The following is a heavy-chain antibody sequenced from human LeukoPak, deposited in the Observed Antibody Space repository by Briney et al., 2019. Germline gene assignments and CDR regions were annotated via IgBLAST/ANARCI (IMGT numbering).Heavy chain of an antibody. D-gene: IGHD3/OR15-3a*01. CDR2: ISYTGST. CDR3: ARGAFWTAYQYSSDY. J-gene: IGHJ4*02. V-gene: IGHV4-59*13. CDR1: GGSIISYY. Sequence: SETLSLTCTVSGGSIISYYWGWFRQPPGKGLEWIGYISYTGSTDYNPSLTSRVTISVDTSKNQFSLKLSSVTAADTAVYYCARGAFWTAYQYSSDYWGQGTLVTVSS.